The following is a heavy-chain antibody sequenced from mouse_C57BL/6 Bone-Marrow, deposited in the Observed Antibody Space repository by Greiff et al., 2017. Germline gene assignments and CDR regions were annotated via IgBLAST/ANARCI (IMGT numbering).Heavy chain of an antibody. CDR3: ARDGYYFYYAMDY. J-gene: IGHJ4*01. V-gene: IGHV1-50*01. CDR2: IDPADSYT. CDR1: GYTFTSYW. Sequence: QVQLQQPGAELVKPGASVKLSCKASGYTFTSYWMQWVKQRPGQGLEWIGEIDPADSYTNYNQKFKGKATLTVDPSSSAAYMQLSSLTSEDSAGYDCARDGYYFYYAMDYWGQGTSVTVSS. D-gene: IGHD2-3*01.